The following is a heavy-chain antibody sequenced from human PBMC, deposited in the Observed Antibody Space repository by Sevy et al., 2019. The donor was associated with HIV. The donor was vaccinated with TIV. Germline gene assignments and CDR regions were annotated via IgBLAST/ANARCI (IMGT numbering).Heavy chain of an antibody. CDR1: GFTFRDSY. Sequence: GGSLRLSCAASGFTFRDSYMHWVRQVPGKGLEWVSLISWDGDSTNYADSVKGRFTVSRDNTKKSLYLQMNSLRTEDSAAYYCAKDLRGITGLGYWGQGTLVTISS. D-gene: IGHD3-10*01. J-gene: IGHJ4*02. CDR2: ISWDGDST. V-gene: IGHV3-43*01. CDR3: AKDLRGITGLGY.